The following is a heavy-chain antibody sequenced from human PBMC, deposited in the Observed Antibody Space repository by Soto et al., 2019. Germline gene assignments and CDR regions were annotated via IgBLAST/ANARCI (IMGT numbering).Heavy chain of an antibody. CDR3: AKDQASYYDFWSGYYRSHYYGMDV. V-gene: IGHV3-30*18. D-gene: IGHD3-3*01. J-gene: IGHJ6*02. CDR2: ISYDGSNK. Sequence: LRLSCAASGFTFSINGMHWVRQAPGKGLEWVAVISYDGSNKYYADSVKGRFTISRDNSKNTLYLQMNSLRAEDTAVYYCAKDQASYYDFWSGYYRSHYYGMDVWGQGTTVTVSS. CDR1: GFTFSING.